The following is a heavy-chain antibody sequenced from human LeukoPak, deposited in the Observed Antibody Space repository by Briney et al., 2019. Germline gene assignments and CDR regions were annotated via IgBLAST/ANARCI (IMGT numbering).Heavy chain of an antibody. Sequence: SGGSLRLSCAASGLTFSSYWMHWVRQAPGKGLVWVSRINSDGRSTSYADSVKGQLTISRDNAKNMLYLQMNSLRAEDTAVYYCARDQSGMVRQWGQGTLVTVSS. CDR2: INSDGRST. D-gene: IGHD3-10*01. CDR3: ARDQSGMVRQ. J-gene: IGHJ4*02. V-gene: IGHV3-74*01. CDR1: GLTFSSYW.